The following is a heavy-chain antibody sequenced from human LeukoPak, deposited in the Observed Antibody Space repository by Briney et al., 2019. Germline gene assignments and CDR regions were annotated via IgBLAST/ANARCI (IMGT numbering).Heavy chain of an antibody. V-gene: IGHV3-9*01. CDR2: ISWNSGSI. CDR1: GFTFDDYA. D-gene: IGHD2-2*01. J-gene: IGHJ4*02. CDR3: AKDGDQLLRYFDY. Sequence: PGRSLRLSCAASGFTFDDYAMHWVRQAPGKGLEWVSGISWNSGSIGYADSVKGRFTISRDTAKNSLYLQMNSLRAEDTALYYCAKDGDQLLRYFDYWGQGTLVTVSS.